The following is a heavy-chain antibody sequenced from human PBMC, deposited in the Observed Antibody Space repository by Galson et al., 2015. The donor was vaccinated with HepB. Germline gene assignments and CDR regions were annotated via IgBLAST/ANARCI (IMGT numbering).Heavy chain of an antibody. V-gene: IGHV1-24*01. D-gene: IGHD3-16*02. CDR1: GYTLTELS. Sequence: SVKVSCKVSGYTLTELSMHWVRQAPGKGLEWMGGFDPEDGETIYAQKFQGRVTMTEDTPTDTAYMELSSLRSEDTAVYYCATGRYYDYVWGSYRPQDWGQGTLVTVSS. CDR3: ATGRYYDYVWGSYRPQD. J-gene: IGHJ4*02. CDR2: FDPEDGET.